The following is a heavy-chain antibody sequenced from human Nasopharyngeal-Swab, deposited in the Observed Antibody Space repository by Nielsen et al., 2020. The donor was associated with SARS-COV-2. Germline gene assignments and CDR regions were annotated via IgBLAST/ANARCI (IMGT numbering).Heavy chain of an antibody. CDR1: GYTFTSYA. CDR2: INTNTGNP. CDR3: ARDSSKILWTNSFRPAYYMDV. Sequence: ASVKVSCKASGYTFTSYAMNWVRQVPGQGLEWMGWINTNTGNPTYAQGFTGRFVFSLDTSVSTAYLQISSLKAEDTAVYYCARDSSKILWTNSFRPAYYMDVWGKGTTVTVSS. J-gene: IGHJ6*03. V-gene: IGHV7-4-1*02. D-gene: IGHD2-21*01.